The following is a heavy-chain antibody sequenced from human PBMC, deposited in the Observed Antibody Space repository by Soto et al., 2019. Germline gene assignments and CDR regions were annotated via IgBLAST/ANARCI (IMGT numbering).Heavy chain of an antibody. J-gene: IGHJ4*02. D-gene: IGHD3-16*02. V-gene: IGHV4-59*01. Sequence: SETLSLTGSVSGVSISSYFWSWIRPPPRRGLEWIGYTYHRGSSNYSPSLKSRVAISLDTSQSQFSLNVSSVTAADTAVHYCARIGGYHRPLDYWGQGTPVTVSS. CDR1: GVSISSYF. CDR3: ARIGGYHRPLDY. CDR2: TYHRGSS.